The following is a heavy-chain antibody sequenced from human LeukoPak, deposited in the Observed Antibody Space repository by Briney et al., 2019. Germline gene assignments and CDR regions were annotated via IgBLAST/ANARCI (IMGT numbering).Heavy chain of an antibody. J-gene: IGHJ6*03. V-gene: IGHV4-34*01. CDR3: ARGRYYYGSGSQIYYYYYYMDV. CDR1: GGSFSGYY. CDR2: INHSGST. D-gene: IGHD3-10*01. Sequence: SETLSLTCAVYGGSFSGYYWSWIRQPPGKGLEWIGEINHSGSTNYNPSLKSRVTISVDTSKNQFSLKLNSVTAADTAVYYCARGRYYYGSGSQIYYYYYYMDVWGKGTTVTVSS.